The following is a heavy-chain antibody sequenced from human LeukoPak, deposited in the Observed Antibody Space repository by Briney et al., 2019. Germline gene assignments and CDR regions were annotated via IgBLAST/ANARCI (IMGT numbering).Heavy chain of an antibody. CDR1: GFTFDDYA. Sequence: GGSLRLSCAASGFTFDDYAMHWVRQAPGKGLEWVSGINWNNDNIGYADSVKGRFTISRDNAKNSLYLQMNSLRAEDTALYYCAKGIAVAGRWSKDYWGRGTLVTVSS. CDR2: INWNNDNI. J-gene: IGHJ4*02. D-gene: IGHD6-19*01. V-gene: IGHV3-9*01. CDR3: AKGIAVAGRWSKDY.